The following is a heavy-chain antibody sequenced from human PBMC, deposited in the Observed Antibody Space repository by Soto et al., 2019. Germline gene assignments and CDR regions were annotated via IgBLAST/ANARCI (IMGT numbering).Heavy chain of an antibody. J-gene: IGHJ4*02. CDR3: ARRLHCGGDCYSLDY. Sequence: PSETLSLTCTVSGGSISSYYWSWIRQPPGKGLEWIGYIYYSGSTNYNPSLKSRVTISVDTSKNQFSLKLSSVTAADTAVYYCARRLHCGGDCYSLDYWGQGTLVTVSS. V-gene: IGHV4-59*01. CDR2: IYYSGST. D-gene: IGHD2-21*01. CDR1: GGSISSYY.